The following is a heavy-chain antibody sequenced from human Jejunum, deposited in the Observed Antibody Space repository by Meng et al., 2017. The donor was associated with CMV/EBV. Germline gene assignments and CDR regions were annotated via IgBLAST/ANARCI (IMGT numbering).Heavy chain of an antibody. CDR3: ARISWNDVPH. Sequence: IVRDRVTWDCAAWNRVRQYPSRGREWLGRTYYKSKWYNEYAVSGENPKTTHPDTSTNQFSLQLNSVTPEDTAVYYCARISWNDVPHWGQGTLVTVSS. J-gene: IGHJ4*02. D-gene: IGHD1-1*01. CDR1: RDRVTWDCAA. V-gene: IGHV6-1*01. CDR2: TYYKSKWYN.